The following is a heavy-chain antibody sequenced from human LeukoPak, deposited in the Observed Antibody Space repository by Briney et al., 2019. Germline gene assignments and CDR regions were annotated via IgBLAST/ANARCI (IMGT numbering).Heavy chain of an antibody. CDR2: ISSSSSTI. D-gene: IGHD5-24*01. V-gene: IGHV3-48*02. CDR3: ARDATNPISVEMATIPYYFDY. CDR1: GFTFSSYS. J-gene: IGHJ4*02. Sequence: PGGSLRLSCAASGFTFSSYSMNWVRQAPGKGLEWVSYISSSSSTIYYADSVKGRFTISRDNAKNSLYLQMNSLRDEDTAVYYCARDATNPISVEMATIPYYFDYWGQGTLVTVSS.